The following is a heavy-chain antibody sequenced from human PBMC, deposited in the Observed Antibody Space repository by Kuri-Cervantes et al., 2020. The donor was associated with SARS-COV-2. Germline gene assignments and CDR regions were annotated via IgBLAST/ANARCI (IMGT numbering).Heavy chain of an antibody. CDR1: GYTFTSYY. CDR3: ATGSPLSGFHNWFDP. Sequence: ASVKVSCKASGYTFTSYYMHWVRQAPGQGLEWMGGIIPILGTANYAQKYQGRVTITADESTSTAYMELSSLRSEDTAVYYCATGSPLSGFHNWFDPWGQGTLVTVSS. J-gene: IGHJ5*02. D-gene: IGHD3-10*01. V-gene: IGHV1-69*13. CDR2: IIPILGTA.